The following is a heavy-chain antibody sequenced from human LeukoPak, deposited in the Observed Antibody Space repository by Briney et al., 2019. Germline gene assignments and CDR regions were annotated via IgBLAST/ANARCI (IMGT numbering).Heavy chain of an antibody. Sequence: ASVKVSCKASGYTFTSYAMHWVRQAPGQRLEWMGWISAYNGNTNYAQKLQGRVTMTTDTSTSTAYMELRSLRSDDTAVYYCARDRGIQLWGLYYYGMDVWGKGTTVTVSS. D-gene: IGHD5-18*01. CDR3: ARDRGIQLWGLYYYGMDV. J-gene: IGHJ6*04. V-gene: IGHV1-18*01. CDR1: GYTFTSYA. CDR2: ISAYNGNT.